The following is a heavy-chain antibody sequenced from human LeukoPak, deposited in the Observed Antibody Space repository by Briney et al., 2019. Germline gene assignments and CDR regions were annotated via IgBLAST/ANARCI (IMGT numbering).Heavy chain of an antibody. CDR3: AKDNGDWTRGTLLPRDYYFDY. J-gene: IGHJ4*02. V-gene: IGHV3-23*01. Sequence: QPGGSLRLSREGTGFTLSMYSMAWVPPAPGKGLEWVSNISGSGENTVYADPVKGRFTNSRDNSKNTLYLRMNSLRGEDTAVYFCAKDNGDWTRGTLLPRDYYFDYWGQGTLVTVSS. CDR1: GFTLSMYS. CDR2: ISGSGENT. D-gene: IGHD2-21*01.